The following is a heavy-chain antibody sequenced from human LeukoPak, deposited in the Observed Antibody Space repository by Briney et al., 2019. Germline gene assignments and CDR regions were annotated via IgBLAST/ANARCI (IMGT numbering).Heavy chain of an antibody. J-gene: IGHJ4*02. CDR1: GFIFSSYW. V-gene: IGHV3-7*01. CDR3: RTLYDSRGYQSDY. Sequence: GGSLRLSCAASGFIFSSYWMTWFRQAPGKGLEWVANIKPDGREKYYVDSVKGRFTISRDNAKNSLYLQMNSLTAEDTAFYYCRTLYDSRGYQSDYWGQGTLVTVSS. D-gene: IGHD3-22*01. CDR2: IKPDGREK.